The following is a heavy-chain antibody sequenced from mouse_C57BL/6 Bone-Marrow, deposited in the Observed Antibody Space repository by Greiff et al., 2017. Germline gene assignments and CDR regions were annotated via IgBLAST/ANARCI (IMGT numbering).Heavy chain of an antibody. CDR3: AKAHYYYGSDYYAMDY. D-gene: IGHD1-1*01. J-gene: IGHJ4*01. CDR2: ILPGSGST. Sequence: QVQLQQSGAELMKPGASVKLSCKATGYTFTGYWIEWVKQRPGHGLEWIGEILPGSGSTNYNEKFKGKATFTADTSSNTAYIQLSSRTTEDSAIYYGAKAHYYYGSDYYAMDYWGQGTSVTVSS. V-gene: IGHV1-9*01. CDR1: GYTFTGYW.